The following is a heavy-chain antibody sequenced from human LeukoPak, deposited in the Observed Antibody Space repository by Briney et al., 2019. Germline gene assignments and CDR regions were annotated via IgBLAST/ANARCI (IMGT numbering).Heavy chain of an antibody. J-gene: IGHJ4*02. Sequence: SETLSLTCTVSGGSISSSSYSWGWIRQPPGKGLEWIGSIYYSGSTYYNPSLKSRVTISVDTSKNQFSLKLSSVTAADTAVYYCARHVSSPVDYFDYWGQGTLVTVSS. CDR2: IYYSGST. CDR1: GGSISSSSYS. V-gene: IGHV4-39*01. CDR3: ARHVSSPVDYFDY. D-gene: IGHD2-15*01.